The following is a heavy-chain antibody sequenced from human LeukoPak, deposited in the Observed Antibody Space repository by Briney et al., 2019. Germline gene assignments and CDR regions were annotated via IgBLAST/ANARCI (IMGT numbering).Heavy chain of an antibody. CDR1: GFTFSSYG. Sequence: GRSLRLSCAASGFTFSSYGMHWVRQAPGKGLEWVAVISYDGNNKYYADSVKGRFTISRDNSKNTLYLQMNSLRAEDTAEYYCAKEGRAWRYCSSTSCYYFDYWGQGTLVTVSS. V-gene: IGHV3-30*18. J-gene: IGHJ4*02. D-gene: IGHD2-2*01. CDR3: AKEGRAWRYCSSTSCYYFDY. CDR2: ISYDGNNK.